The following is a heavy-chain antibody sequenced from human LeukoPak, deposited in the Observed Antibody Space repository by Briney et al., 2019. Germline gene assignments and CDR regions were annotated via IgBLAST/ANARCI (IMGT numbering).Heavy chain of an antibody. CDR3: ARDLNTVTYLYGMDV. J-gene: IGHJ6*04. CDR2: ISGYNGNT. Sequence: ASVKVSCKASGYTFTSYGISWVRQAPGRGLEWMGWISGYNGNTIYEEKFQGRVTMTTDTSTSTAYMELRSLRSDDTAVYYCARDLNTVTYLYGMDVWGKGTTVTVSS. D-gene: IGHD4-17*01. CDR1: GYTFTSYG. V-gene: IGHV1-18*04.